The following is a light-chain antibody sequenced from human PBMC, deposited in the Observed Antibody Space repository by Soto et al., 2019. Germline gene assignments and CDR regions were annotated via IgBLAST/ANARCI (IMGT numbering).Light chain of an antibody. CDR3: QQYYSTPLT. CDR1: LRVLYSSNNKNY. CDR2: WAS. J-gene: IGKJ4*01. V-gene: IGKV4-1*01. Sequence: TVMSQSPACLTVSLGERAIINCKSSLRVLYSSNNKNYLAWYQQKPGQPPKLLIYWASTRESGVPDRFSGSGSGTDFTLTISSLQAEDVAVYYCQQYYSTPLTFGGGTKVDI.